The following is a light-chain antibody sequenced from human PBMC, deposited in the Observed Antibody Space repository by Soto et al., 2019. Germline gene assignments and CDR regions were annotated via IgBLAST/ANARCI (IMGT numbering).Light chain of an antibody. V-gene: IGLV1-40*01. CDR3: QSHDSSLNSWV. Sequence: QSVLTQPPSMSGAPGQRVTISCTGSSSNIGAGYDVHWYQLLPGTAPKLLIYGNTNRPSGVPDRFSGSKSGTSASLAITGLRAEGEADYYCQSHDSSLNSWVFGGGTKVTVL. J-gene: IGLJ3*02. CDR1: SSNIGAGYD. CDR2: GNT.